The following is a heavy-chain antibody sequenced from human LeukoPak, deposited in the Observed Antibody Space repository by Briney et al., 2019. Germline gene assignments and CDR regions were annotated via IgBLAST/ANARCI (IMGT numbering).Heavy chain of an antibody. D-gene: IGHD3-22*01. CDR3: AITGDCYDSGAFDI. V-gene: IGHV1-24*01. CDR2: FDPEDGET. J-gene: IGHJ3*02. Sequence: ASVKVSCKVSGYTLTELSMHWVRQAPGKGLEWMGGFDPEDGETIYAQKFQGRVTMTEDTSTDTAYMELSSLRSEDTAVYYCAITGDCYDSGAFDIWGQGTMVTVSS. CDR1: GYTLTELS.